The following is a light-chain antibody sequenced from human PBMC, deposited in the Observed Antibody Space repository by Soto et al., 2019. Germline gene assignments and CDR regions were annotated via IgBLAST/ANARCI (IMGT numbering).Light chain of an antibody. J-gene: IGKJ1*01. CDR2: RAS. CDR1: QSVSRN. V-gene: IGKV3-11*01. Sequence: EVVLTQSPAPLYLSPGERATLSCRASQSVSRNLAWYQQKPGQAPRLLIYRASTRATGIPARFSGSGSGTDLSLSISSLQPEDFAVYYCQQRTDWQRTFGQGTQVEVK. CDR3: QQRTDWQRT.